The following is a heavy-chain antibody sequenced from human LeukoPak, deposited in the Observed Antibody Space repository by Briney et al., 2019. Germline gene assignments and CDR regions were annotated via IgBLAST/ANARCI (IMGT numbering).Heavy chain of an antibody. Sequence: GRSLTLSCAPSGFTFYDYAMHWVRHAPGKGLEWVSGISWNSGSIGYADSVKGRFTISRDNAKNSLYLQMNSLRAEDTALYYCAKDLADGYSSSWSIDYWGQGTLVTVSS. CDR3: AKDLADGYSSSWSIDY. CDR1: GFTFYDYA. D-gene: IGHD6-13*01. V-gene: IGHV3-9*01. CDR2: ISWNSGSI. J-gene: IGHJ4*02.